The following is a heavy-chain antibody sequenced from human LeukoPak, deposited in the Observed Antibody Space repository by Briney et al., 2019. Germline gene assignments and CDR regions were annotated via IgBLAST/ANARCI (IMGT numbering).Heavy chain of an antibody. D-gene: IGHD3-16*01. CDR2: SKGKIDGGTT. CDR3: VLVELRLGEFPDY. Sequence: GGSLRLSCAASGFTLRNAWITGVRQAPGXGLEWVGRSKGKIDGGTTDYSAPVKGRFTISRDDSKNTLYLQMNSLKTEDTAVYYCVLVELRLGEFPDYWGQGTLVTVSS. V-gene: IGHV3-15*01. J-gene: IGHJ4*02. CDR1: GFTLRNAW.